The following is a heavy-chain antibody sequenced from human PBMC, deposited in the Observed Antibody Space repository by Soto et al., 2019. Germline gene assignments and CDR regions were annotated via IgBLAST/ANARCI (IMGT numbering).Heavy chain of an antibody. CDR3: ARDVPATAVNY. D-gene: IGHD2-2*01. Sequence: SETLSLTCTVSGGSISGNFYYWGWIRQPPGKGLEWIGSIYYSGSTYYNPSLKSRVTISVDTSKNQFSLKLSSVTAADTAVYYCARDVPATAVNYWGQGTLVTVSS. CDR1: GGSISGNFYY. J-gene: IGHJ4*02. V-gene: IGHV4-39*07. CDR2: IYYSGST.